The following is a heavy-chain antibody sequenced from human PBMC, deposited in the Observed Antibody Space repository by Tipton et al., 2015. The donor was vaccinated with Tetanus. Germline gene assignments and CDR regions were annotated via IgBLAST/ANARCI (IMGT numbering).Heavy chain of an antibody. CDR1: GFTFDDYA. Sequence: SLRLSCAASGFTFDDYAMHWVRQAPGKGLEWVSGISWNSGSIDYADSVKGRFTISRDNSKNTLYLQMNSLRAEDTAVYYCARDKDGHGAFDIWGQGTMVTVSS. V-gene: IGHV3-9*01. J-gene: IGHJ3*02. CDR2: ISWNSGSI. CDR3: ARDKDGHGAFDI. D-gene: IGHD4-17*01.